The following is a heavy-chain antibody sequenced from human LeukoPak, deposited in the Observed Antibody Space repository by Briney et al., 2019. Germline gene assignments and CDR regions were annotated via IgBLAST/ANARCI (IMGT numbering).Heavy chain of an antibody. CDR3: ARGIRQQLVRQVSYYYMDV. D-gene: IGHD6-13*01. V-gene: IGHV1-8*03. Sequence: ASVKVSCKASGYTFTSYDINWVRQATGQGLEWMGWMNPNSGNTGYAQKFQGRVTITRNTPISTAYMELSSLRSEDTAVYYCARGIRQQLVRQVSYYYMDVWGKGTTVTVSS. CDR2: MNPNSGNT. CDR1: GYTFTSYD. J-gene: IGHJ6*03.